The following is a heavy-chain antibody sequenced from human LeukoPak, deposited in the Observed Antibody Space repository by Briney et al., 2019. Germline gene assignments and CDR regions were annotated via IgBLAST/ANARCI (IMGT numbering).Heavy chain of an antibody. J-gene: IGHJ4*02. V-gene: IGHV4-38-2*02. CDR1: GYSISSGYY. D-gene: IGHD2-2*01. CDR3: ARSPVRCSSTTCFGFYFDY. Sequence: SGTLSLTCTVSGYSISSGYYWGWIRQPPGKGLEWIGSIYHSGSTYYNPSLKSRVTISVDTSKNRFSLKLSSVTAADTAVYYCARSPVRCSSTTCFGFYFDYWGQGTLVTVSS. CDR2: IYHSGST.